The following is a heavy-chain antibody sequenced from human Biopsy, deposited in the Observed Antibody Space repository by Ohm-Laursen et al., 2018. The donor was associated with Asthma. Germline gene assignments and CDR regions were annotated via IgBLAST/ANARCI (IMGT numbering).Heavy chain of an antibody. CDR3: ATFPYGDYLPLDY. V-gene: IGHV3-11*01. J-gene: IGHJ4*02. D-gene: IGHD4-17*01. Sequence: SLRLSCAASGFSFSDYYMTWMRQAPGKGLEWVSSISSSGSTTYPAESVKGRFTISRDNAQKSLFLQMGSLRAEDTAVYYCATFPYGDYLPLDYWGQGTLVTVSS. CDR2: ISSSGSTT. CDR1: GFSFSDYY.